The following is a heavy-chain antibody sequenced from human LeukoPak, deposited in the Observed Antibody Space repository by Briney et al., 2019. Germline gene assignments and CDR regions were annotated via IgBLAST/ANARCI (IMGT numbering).Heavy chain of an antibody. Sequence: SETLSLTCTVSGGSISSDYWNWIRQPPGKGLEWIGYIHYSGSTFYNPSLKSRVTISVDSSKNQFSLQLSSVTAADTAVYYCARQGYSRGYFSLDHWGQGTLVTVSS. CDR3: ARQGYSRGYFSLDH. J-gene: IGHJ4*02. V-gene: IGHV4-59*08. D-gene: IGHD2-15*01. CDR1: GGSISSDY. CDR2: IHYSGST.